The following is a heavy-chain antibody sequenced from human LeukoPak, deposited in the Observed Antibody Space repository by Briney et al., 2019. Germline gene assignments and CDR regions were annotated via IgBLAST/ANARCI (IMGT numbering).Heavy chain of an antibody. CDR2: IYYSGST. Sequence: SETLSLTCTVSGGSISSYYWSWIRQPPGKGLEWIGYIYYSGSTNYNPSLKSRVTISVDTSKNQFSLKLSSVTAADTAVYYCARVHYDILTGFLDAFDIWGQGTMVTVSS. CDR3: ARVHYDILTGFLDAFDI. CDR1: GGSISSYY. D-gene: IGHD3-9*01. V-gene: IGHV4-59*01. J-gene: IGHJ3*02.